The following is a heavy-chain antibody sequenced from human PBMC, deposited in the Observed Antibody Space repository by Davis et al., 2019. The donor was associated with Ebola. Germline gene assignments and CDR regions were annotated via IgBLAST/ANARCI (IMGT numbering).Heavy chain of an antibody. Sequence: GESLKISCAASGFTVSSNYMSWVRQAPGKGLEWVSVIYSGGSTYYADSVKGRFTISRDNAKNTLYLQMNSLRAEDTAVYYCAREAVADSGPNFDFWGQGTLVTVSS. CDR3: AREAVADSGPNFDF. D-gene: IGHD6-19*01. J-gene: IGHJ4*02. CDR2: IYSGGST. CDR1: GFTVSSNY. V-gene: IGHV3-66*01.